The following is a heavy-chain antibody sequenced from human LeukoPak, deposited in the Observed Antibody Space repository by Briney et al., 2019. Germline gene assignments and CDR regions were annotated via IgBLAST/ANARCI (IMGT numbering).Heavy chain of an antibody. J-gene: IGHJ4*02. Sequence: PRGSLRLSCVASGFTFSTYGMYWVRQAPGKGLEWVSFIRHDGSIKNYADSVKGRSTISRDNSKNTLYLQMNSLRAEDTAVYYCAKDSLADIDYWGQGTLVTVSS. CDR1: GFTFSTYG. D-gene: IGHD3-16*01. CDR2: IRHDGSIK. CDR3: AKDSLADIDY. V-gene: IGHV3-30*02.